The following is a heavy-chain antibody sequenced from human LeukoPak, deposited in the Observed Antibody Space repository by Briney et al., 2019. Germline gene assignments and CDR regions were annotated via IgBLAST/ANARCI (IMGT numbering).Heavy chain of an antibody. CDR1: GFTFSSYG. CDR3: AKGGSGIQLWFYSHFDY. J-gene: IGHJ4*02. CDR2: ISYDGSNK. V-gene: IGHV3-30*18. D-gene: IGHD5-18*01. Sequence: PGGSLRLSCAASGFTFSSYGMHWVRQAPGKGLEWVAVISYDGSNKYYADSVKGRFTISRDNSKNMLYLQMNSLRAEDTAVYYCAKGGSGIQLWFYSHFDYWGQGTLVTVSS.